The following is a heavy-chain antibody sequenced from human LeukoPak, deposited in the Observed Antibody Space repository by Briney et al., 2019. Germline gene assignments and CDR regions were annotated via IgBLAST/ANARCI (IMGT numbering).Heavy chain of an antibody. Sequence: PGGSLRLSCAASGVTFSSSAMSWVRQAPGKGLEWVGRTRNEANIYTTKYAASVKGRFTISRDDSKNSLYLQMNSLKTEDTAVYYCASPVGATTVRAFDIWGQGTMVTVSS. CDR2: TRNEANIYTT. CDR3: ASPVGATTVRAFDI. D-gene: IGHD1-26*01. J-gene: IGHJ3*02. CDR1: GVTFSSSA. V-gene: IGHV3-72*01.